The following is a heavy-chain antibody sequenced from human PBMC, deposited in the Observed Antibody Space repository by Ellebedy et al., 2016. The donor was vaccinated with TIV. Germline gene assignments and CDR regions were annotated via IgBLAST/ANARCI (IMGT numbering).Heavy chain of an antibody. CDR1: GCPFTSYY. CDR2: IYSTGSTGGT. CDR3: ARDGVYASGWYSDY. J-gene: IGHJ4*02. D-gene: IGHD6-19*01. Sequence: MPGGSLRLSCSVSGCPFTSYYWSWIRQPAGKGLEWIGRIYSTGSTGGTNFSPSLKRRISMSVDRSKNQFSLKLTSVTAADTAVYFCARDGVYASGWYSDYWGQGTQVTVSA. V-gene: IGHV4-4*07.